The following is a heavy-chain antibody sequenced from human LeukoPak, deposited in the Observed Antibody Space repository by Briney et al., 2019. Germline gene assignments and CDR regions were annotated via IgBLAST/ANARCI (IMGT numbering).Heavy chain of an antibody. J-gene: IGHJ5*02. CDR3: ARGSIVVVPAANWFDP. CDR1: GGSFSGYY. CDR2: INHSGGT. V-gene: IGHV4-34*01. D-gene: IGHD2-2*01. Sequence: SETLSLTCAVYGGSFSGYYWSWIRQPPGKGLEWIGEINHSGGTNYNPSLKSRVTMSVDTSKNQFSLKLSSVTAADTAVYYCARGSIVVVPAANWFDPWGQGALVTVSS.